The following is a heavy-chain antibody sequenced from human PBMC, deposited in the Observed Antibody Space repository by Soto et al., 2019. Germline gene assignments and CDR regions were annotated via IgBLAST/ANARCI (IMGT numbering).Heavy chain of an antibody. CDR1: GFTFSSYG. CDR3: AKEFREVRFLEWLEVTYYYYGMDV. V-gene: IGHV3-30*18. D-gene: IGHD3-3*01. J-gene: IGHJ6*02. CDR2: ISYDGSNK. Sequence: GGSLRLSCAASGFTFSSYGMHWVRQAPGKGLEWVAVISYDGSNKYYADSVKGRFTISRDNSKNTLYLQMNSLRAEDKAVYYCAKEFREVRFLEWLEVTYYYYGMDVWGQANTVTVSS.